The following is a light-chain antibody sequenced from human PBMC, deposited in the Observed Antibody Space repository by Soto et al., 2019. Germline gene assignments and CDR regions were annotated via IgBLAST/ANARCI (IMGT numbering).Light chain of an antibody. V-gene: IGKV3-11*01. Sequence: EFVLTQSPATFSLPPGERPTLSCRASQSVSSYLAWYQQKPGQAPRLLIYDASNRATGIPARFSGSGSGTDFTPTISSLEPEDFAVYYCQQRSNWPPTFGQGTKVDIK. CDR2: DAS. CDR1: QSVSSY. J-gene: IGKJ1*01. CDR3: QQRSNWPPT.